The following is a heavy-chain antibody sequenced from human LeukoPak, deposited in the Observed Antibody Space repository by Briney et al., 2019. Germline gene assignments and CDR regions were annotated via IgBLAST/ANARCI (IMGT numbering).Heavy chain of an antibody. CDR3: ARGGIVVVVAETDQGFDP. V-gene: IGHV4-38-2*02. CDR1: GYSISSGYY. Sequence: PSETLSLTCTVSGYSISSGYYWGWIRQPPGKGLEWIGSIYHSGSTSHNPSLKSRVTISVDTSKNQFSLKLSSVTAADTAVYYCARGGIVVVVAETDQGFDPWGQGTLVTVSS. J-gene: IGHJ5*02. CDR2: IYHSGST. D-gene: IGHD2-15*01.